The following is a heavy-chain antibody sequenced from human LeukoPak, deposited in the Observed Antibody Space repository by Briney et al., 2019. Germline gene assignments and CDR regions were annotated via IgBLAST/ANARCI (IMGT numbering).Heavy chain of an antibody. CDR2: FDPEKGET. CDR1: GYTLTELS. V-gene: IGHV1-24*01. D-gene: IGHD3-22*01. J-gene: IGHJ6*03. Sequence: GASVKVSCKVSGYTLTELSMHWVRQAPGKGFEWMGRFDPEKGETIYAQKFQGRVTMTEDTSTDTAYMELSSLRSEDMAVYYCARSPYYYDSSGYADYYYYMDVWGKGTTVTVSS. CDR3: ARSPYYYDSSGYADYYYYMDV.